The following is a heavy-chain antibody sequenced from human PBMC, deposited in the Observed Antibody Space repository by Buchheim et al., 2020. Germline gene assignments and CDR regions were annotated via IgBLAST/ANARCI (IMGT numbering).Heavy chain of an antibody. CDR1: GFTFSSYW. V-gene: IGHV3-7*01. D-gene: IGHD6-13*01. Sequence: EVQLVESGGGLVQPGGSLRLSCAASGFTFSSYWMSWVRQAPGKGLEWVANIKQDGSEKYYVDSVKGRFTISREKAKKALYLQMNSLRAEDTAVYYCARKTSSWFNWFDPWGQGTL. CDR2: IKQDGSEK. CDR3: ARKTSSWFNWFDP. J-gene: IGHJ5*02.